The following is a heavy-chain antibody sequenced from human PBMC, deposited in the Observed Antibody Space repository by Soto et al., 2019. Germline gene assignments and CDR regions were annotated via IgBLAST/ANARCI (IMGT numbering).Heavy chain of an antibody. CDR3: ARDGPNCSGGSCYRGYNWFDP. V-gene: IGHV1-69*01. Sequence: GTFSSYAISWVRQAPGQGLEWMGGIIPIFGTANYAQKFQGRVTITADESTSTAYMELSSLRSEDTAVYYCARDGPNCSGGSCYRGYNWFDPWGQVTLVTVSS. D-gene: IGHD2-15*01. CDR2: IIPIFGTA. CDR1: GTFSSYA. J-gene: IGHJ5*02.